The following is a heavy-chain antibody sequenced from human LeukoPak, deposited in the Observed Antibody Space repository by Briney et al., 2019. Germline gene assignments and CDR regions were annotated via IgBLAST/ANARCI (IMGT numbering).Heavy chain of an antibody. CDR2: ISWNSGSI. CDR3: AKAAQYYYDSSGYYSALFDY. J-gene: IGHJ4*02. Sequence: GGSLRLSCAASGFTFDDSAMHWVRQAPGKGLEWVSGISWNSGSIGYADSVKGRFTISRDNAKNSLYLQMNSLRAEDTALYYCAKAAQYYYDSSGYYSALFDYWGQGTLVTVSS. CDR1: GFTFDDSA. V-gene: IGHV3-9*01. D-gene: IGHD3-22*01.